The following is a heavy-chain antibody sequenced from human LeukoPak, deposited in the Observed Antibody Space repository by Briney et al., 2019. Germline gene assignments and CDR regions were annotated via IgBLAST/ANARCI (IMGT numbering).Heavy chain of an antibody. CDR2: IYYSGST. Sequence: PSETLSLTCTVSGGSISSYYWSWIRQPPGKGLEWIGYIYYSGSTNYNPSLKSRVTISVDTSKNQFSLKLSSVTAADTAVYYCAREGGYYYDSSGYYTTDAFDIWGQGTMVTVSS. CDR1: GGSISSYY. D-gene: IGHD3-22*01. V-gene: IGHV4-59*12. J-gene: IGHJ3*02. CDR3: AREGGYYYDSSGYYTTDAFDI.